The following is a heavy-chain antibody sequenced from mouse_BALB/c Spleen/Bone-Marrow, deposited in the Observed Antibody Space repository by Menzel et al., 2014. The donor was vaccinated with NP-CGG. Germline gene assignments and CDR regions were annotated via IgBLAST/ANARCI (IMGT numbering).Heavy chain of an antibody. J-gene: IGHJ2*01. V-gene: IGHV1-5*01. CDR1: GYTFTSYW. CDR3: TREGLLRLRYFDY. CDR2: IYPGNSDT. Sequence: VQLKQSGTVLARPGASVKMSCKASGYTFTSYWMHWVKQRPGQGLEWTGAIYPGNSDTSYNQKFKGKAKLTAVTSTITAYMELSSLANEDSAVYYCTREGLLRLRYFDYWGQGTTLTVSS. D-gene: IGHD1-2*01.